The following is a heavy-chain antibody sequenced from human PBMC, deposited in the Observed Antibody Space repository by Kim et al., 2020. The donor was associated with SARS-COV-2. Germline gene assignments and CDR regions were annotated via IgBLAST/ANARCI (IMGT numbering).Heavy chain of an antibody. CDR3: ARDRYGDYSFDY. Sequence: YSEDAWKGRFTISRTNAKTSLYLQMNSLRDDDTAVYYCARDRYGDYSFDYWGHGTLVTVSS. D-gene: IGHD4-17*01. J-gene: IGHJ4*01. V-gene: IGHV3-48*02.